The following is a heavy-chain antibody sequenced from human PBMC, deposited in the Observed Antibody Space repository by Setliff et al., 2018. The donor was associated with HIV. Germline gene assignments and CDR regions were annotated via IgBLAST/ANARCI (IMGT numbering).Heavy chain of an antibody. CDR1: GGTFSSYA. V-gene: IGHV1-69*10. CDR2: IIPILGIA. Sequence: VASVKVSCKASGGTFSSYAISWVRQAPGQGLDWMGGIIPILGIAIYAQKFQGRVTITADKSTSTAYMDLSSLRSEDTAVYYCARGARYCSSTSCEYYFDSWGQGALVTVSS. J-gene: IGHJ4*02. D-gene: IGHD2-2*01. CDR3: ARGARYCSSTSCEYYFDS.